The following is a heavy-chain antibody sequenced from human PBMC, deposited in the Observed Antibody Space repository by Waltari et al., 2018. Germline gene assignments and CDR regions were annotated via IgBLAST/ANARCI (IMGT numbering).Heavy chain of an antibody. V-gene: IGHV1-69*05. J-gene: IGHJ4*02. CDR2: VITMLGTA. D-gene: IGHD3-3*01. Sequence: QVQLVQSGAEVKKPGSSVKVSCKASGGTFSSYAISWVRQAPGQGLEWMGGVITMLGTANYVKNFQGRVTITTDQSTSTAYMELSSLRSEDTAVYYCARAGLSNHDVWSGYYLVYFDYWGQGTLVTVSS. CDR1: GGTFSSYA. CDR3: ARAGLSNHDVWSGYYLVYFDY.